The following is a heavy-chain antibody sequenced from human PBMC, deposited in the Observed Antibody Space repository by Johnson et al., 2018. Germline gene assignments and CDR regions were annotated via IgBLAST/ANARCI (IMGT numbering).Heavy chain of an antibody. Sequence: QVQLQESGPGLLKPSETLSLTCTVSGGSINSYYWSWIRQSPGKGLEWIGYVHYSGSTNYNPSLKSRVPISVGTSKDQFSLKVDSVTAADTAVYYCARGIVVVDDAFDIWGQGTMVTVSS. V-gene: IGHV4-59*01. CDR2: VHYSGST. J-gene: IGHJ3*02. CDR1: GGSINSYY. D-gene: IGHD3-22*01. CDR3: ARGIVVVDDAFDI.